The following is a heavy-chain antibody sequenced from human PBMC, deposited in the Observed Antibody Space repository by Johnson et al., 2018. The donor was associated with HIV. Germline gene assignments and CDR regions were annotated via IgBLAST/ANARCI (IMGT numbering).Heavy chain of an antibody. CDR3: TTDGSDPHDAFDI. Sequence: VQLVESGGGLVQPGGSLRLSCAASGFTFSSYAMSWVRQAPGKGLEWVSAISGSGGSTYYADSVKGRFTISRDNSKNTLYLQMNSLKTEDTAEYYCTTDGSDPHDAFDIWGQGTMVTVSS. CDR2: ISGSGGST. J-gene: IGHJ3*02. D-gene: IGHD3-10*01. CDR1: GFTFSSYA. V-gene: IGHV3-23*04.